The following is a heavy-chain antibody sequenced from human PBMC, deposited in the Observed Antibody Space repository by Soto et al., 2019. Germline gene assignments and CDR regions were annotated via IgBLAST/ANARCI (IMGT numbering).Heavy chain of an antibody. J-gene: IGHJ6*02. V-gene: IGHV3-30-3*01. CDR1: GFSFSSYA. D-gene: IGHD6-13*01. CDR2: ISYDGNNK. Sequence: QVQVVESGGGVVQPGRSLRLSCAASGFSFSSYAMHWVRQAPGKGLEWVAVISYDGNNKYYADSVKGRITISRDSSKNMVYLQMNSLRPEDTAVHYCARAPPRGIAAPGTWGSGMDVWGQGTTVTVSS. CDR3: ARAPPRGIAAPGTWGSGMDV.